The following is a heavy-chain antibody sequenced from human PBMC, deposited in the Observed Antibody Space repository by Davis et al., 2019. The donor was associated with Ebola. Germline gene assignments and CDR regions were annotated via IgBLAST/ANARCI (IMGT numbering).Heavy chain of an antibody. D-gene: IGHD2-21*01. Sequence: PGGSLRLSCAASGFTFSSCGMHWVRQAPGKGLEWVAVISYDGSNKYYADSVKGRFTISRDNSKNTLYLQMNSLRAEDTAVYYCAKDNVAEGSMDVWGQGTTVTVSS. V-gene: IGHV3-30*18. CDR1: GFTFSSCG. CDR2: ISYDGSNK. CDR3: AKDNVAEGSMDV. J-gene: IGHJ6*02.